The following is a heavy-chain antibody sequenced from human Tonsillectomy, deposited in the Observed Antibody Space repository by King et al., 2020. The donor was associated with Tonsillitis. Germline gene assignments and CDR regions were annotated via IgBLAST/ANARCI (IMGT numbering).Heavy chain of an antibody. Sequence: QLQESGPGPVKPSETLSLTCTVSGGSISSCSYYWGWIRQPPGEGLEWIGSIYYSGSTYYNPSLKSRGTISVDKSKNQFSLGLGAVTAADTAVYYCARHLTSSWYAFDSWGQGTMVTVSS. V-gene: IGHV4-39*01. CDR2: IYYSGST. CDR1: GGSISSCSYY. D-gene: IGHD6-13*01. J-gene: IGHJ3*02. CDR3: ARHLTSSWYAFDS.